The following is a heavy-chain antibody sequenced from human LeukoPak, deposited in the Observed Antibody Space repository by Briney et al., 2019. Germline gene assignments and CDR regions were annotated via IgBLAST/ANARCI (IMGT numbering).Heavy chain of an antibody. V-gene: IGHV4-4*02. CDR1: GGSITTTNW. Sequence: SETLSLTCAVSGGSITTTNWWRWVRQPPGKGLEWIGEVHLSGATNYNLSLESRVSMSIDKSKNHLSLEVTSVTAADTAIYYCTRESGALSPFGFWGQGTLVTVSS. CDR3: TRESGALSPFGF. D-gene: IGHD1-26*01. CDR2: VHLSGAT. J-gene: IGHJ4*02.